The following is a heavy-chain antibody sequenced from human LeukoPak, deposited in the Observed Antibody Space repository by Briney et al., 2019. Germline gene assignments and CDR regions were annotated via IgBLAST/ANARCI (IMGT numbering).Heavy chain of an antibody. V-gene: IGHV1-46*01. CDR3: ARNHGSGSYVPFDY. D-gene: IGHD3-10*01. CDR1: GYTFTIYY. CDR2: INPRGGST. Sequence: GASVTVSVKASGYTFTIYYMHWVRQAPGQGLEWMGIINPRGGSTSYAQKFQGRVTMTTDTSTSTAYVELRSLRSDDTAVYYCARNHGSGSYVPFDYWGQGTLVTVSS. J-gene: IGHJ4*02.